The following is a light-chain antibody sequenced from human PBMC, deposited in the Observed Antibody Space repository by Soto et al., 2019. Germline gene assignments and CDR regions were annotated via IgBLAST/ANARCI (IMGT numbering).Light chain of an antibody. CDR1: HSISNY. CDR3: QQSYNTPRT. V-gene: IGKV1-39*01. CDR2: AVS. J-gene: IGKJ2*01. Sequence: DIPMTQSPSSLSASVGDRVTITCRASHSISNYLNWYQQKPGKAPKLLIYAVSTLQGGVPPRFSGSGSGTDFTLTISSLQPEDFATYYCQQSYNTPRTLGQGTKLEIK.